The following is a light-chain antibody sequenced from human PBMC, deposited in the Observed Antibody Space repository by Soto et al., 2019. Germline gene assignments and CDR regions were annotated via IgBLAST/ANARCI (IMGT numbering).Light chain of an antibody. CDR3: NQYNKWPS. CDR2: GTS. V-gene: IGKV3-15*01. J-gene: IGKJ1*01. Sequence: IVLTQSPATLSVSPGEKATLSCRASQSVGTYLAWYQQKPGQSPRLLIYGTSTRATGVPATFSGSGSGTEFTLTISSLQSEDFAVYYCNQYNKWPSFGQGTKVDIK. CDR1: QSVGTY.